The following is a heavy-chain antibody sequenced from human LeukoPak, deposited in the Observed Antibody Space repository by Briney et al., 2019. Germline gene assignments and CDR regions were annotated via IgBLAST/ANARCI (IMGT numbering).Heavy chain of an antibody. J-gene: IGHJ6*03. Sequence: SQTLSLTCTVSGGSISSGSYYWSWIRQPAGKGLEWIGRIYTSGSTNYNPSLKSRVTISVDTSKNQFSLKLSSVTAADTAVYYCARVGIVVVPAALGYYYYYMDVWGKGTTVTVSS. D-gene: IGHD2-2*01. CDR3: ARVGIVVVPAALGYYYYYMDV. V-gene: IGHV4-61*02. CDR2: IYTSGST. CDR1: GGSISSGSYY.